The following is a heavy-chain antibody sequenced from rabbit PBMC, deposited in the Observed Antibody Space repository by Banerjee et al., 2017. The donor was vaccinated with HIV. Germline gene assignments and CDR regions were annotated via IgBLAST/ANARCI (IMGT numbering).Heavy chain of an antibody. CDR2: IYTGSSGST. D-gene: IGHD6-1*01. CDR1: GLDFSSSYY. J-gene: IGHJ4*01. CDR3: ARAGYVGYGYNL. Sequence: QSLEESGGDLVKPGASLTLTCTASGLDFSSSYYMCWVRQAPGKGLEWIACIYTGSSGSTHYASWAKGRFTISKTSSTTVTLQMTSLTAADTATYFCARAGYVGYGYNLWGPGTLVTVS. V-gene: IGHV1S40*01.